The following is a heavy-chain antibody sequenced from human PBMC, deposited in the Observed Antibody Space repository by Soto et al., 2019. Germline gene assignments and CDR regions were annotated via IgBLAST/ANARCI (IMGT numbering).Heavy chain of an antibody. CDR1: GFTFSSYG. CDR2: IWYDGSNK. V-gene: IGHV3-33*01. J-gene: IGHJ6*02. D-gene: IGHD1-20*01. CDR3: ARGGMDVWGMDV. Sequence: ESGGGVVQPGRSLRLSCAASGFTFSSYGMHWVRQAPGKGLEWVAVIWYDGSNKYYADSVKGRFTISRDNSKNTLYLQMNSLRAEDTAVYYCARGGMDVWGMDVWGQGTTVTVSS.